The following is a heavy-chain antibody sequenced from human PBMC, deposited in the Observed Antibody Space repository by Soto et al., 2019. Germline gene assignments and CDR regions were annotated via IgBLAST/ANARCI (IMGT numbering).Heavy chain of an antibody. CDR2: IDPSDSYT. CDR1: GYSVTSYW. J-gene: IGHJ4*02. CDR3: ARHVAIATYDY. D-gene: IGHD1-26*01. Sequence: PXDSLTISCKGSGYSVTSYWISWVRQMPGKGLEWMGRIDPSDSYTNYSPSFQGHVTISADKSISTAYLQWSSLKASDTAMYYCARHVAIATYDYWGQGTLVTVSS. V-gene: IGHV5-10-1*01.